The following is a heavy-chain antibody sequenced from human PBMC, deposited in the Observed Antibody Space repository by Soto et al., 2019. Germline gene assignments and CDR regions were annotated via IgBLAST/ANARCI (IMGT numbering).Heavy chain of an antibody. CDR2: ISYDGSNQ. J-gene: IGHJ4*02. CDR3: AKDQASGQGSFDS. V-gene: IGHV3-30*18. Sequence: GGSLRLSCAASGFTFNIYGMHWVRQAPDKGLEWVALISYDGSNQYYADSVKGRFTISRDNSKNTLFLQMNSLRADDTAVYYCAKDQASGQGSFDSWGQGTLITVSS. CDR1: GFTFNIYG.